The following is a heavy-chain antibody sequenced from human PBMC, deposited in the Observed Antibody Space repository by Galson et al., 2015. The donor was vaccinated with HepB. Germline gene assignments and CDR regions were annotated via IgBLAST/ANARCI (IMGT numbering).Heavy chain of an antibody. CDR1: GFTFSDYY. CDR2: ISSSSSYT. D-gene: IGHD2-2*01. J-gene: IGHJ4*02. CDR3: ARGDHIVVVPDY. Sequence: SLRLSCAASGFTFSDYYMSWIRQAPGKGLEWVSYISSSSSYTNYADSVKGRFTISRDNAKNSLYLQMNSLRAEDTAVYYCARGDHIVVVPDYWGQGTLVTVSS. V-gene: IGHV3-11*06.